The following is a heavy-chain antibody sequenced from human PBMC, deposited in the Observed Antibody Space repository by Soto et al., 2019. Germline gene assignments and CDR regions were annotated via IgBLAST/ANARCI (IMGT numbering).Heavy chain of an antibody. CDR3: ARYGEVAGTDPYYYGMDV. CDR1: GGTFSNYA. CDR2: TFPFFATS. V-gene: IGHV1-69*12. J-gene: IGHJ6*02. D-gene: IGHD6-19*01. Sequence: QVQLVQSGAEVKKPASSVKVSCKASGGTFSNYAFSWVRQAPGQGLEWMGGTFPFFATSSYAQKFQRRATITAHDATRTVYMELSILTSEAAAVYYCARYGEVAGTDPYYYGMDVWCQGTTVTVSS.